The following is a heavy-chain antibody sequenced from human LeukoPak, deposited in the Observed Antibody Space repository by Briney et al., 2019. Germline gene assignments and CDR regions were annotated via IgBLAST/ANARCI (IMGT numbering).Heavy chain of an antibody. D-gene: IGHD5-12*01. CDR3: ARRRGYSGYGEKGTVPHFDY. CDR1: GGSFSGYY. CDR2: INHSGST. Sequence: PSETLSLTCAVYGGSFSGYYWSGIRQPPGKGLEWIGEINHSGSTNYNPSLKSRVTISVDTSKNQFSLKLSSVTAADTAVYYCARRRGYSGYGEKGTVPHFDYWGQGTPVTVSS. J-gene: IGHJ4*02. V-gene: IGHV4-34*01.